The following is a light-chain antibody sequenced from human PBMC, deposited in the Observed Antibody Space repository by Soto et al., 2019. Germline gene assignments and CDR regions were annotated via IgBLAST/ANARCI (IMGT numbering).Light chain of an antibody. Sequence: EIVLMQSPGTLSLSPGERATLSCRATQSLNNNYLAWYQQKPGQAPRLLIYDTSSRATGIPDRFSGSGSGTDFTITISRLEPEDFAVYYCQQYGGSPYTFGQGTELEIK. CDR2: DTS. CDR3: QQYGGSPYT. CDR1: QSLNNNY. J-gene: IGKJ2*01. V-gene: IGKV3-20*01.